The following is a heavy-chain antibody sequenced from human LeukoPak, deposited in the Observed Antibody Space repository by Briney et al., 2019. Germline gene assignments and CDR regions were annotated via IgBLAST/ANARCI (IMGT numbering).Heavy chain of an antibody. CDR3: AKDKNYDFWGGYYEGSYGLDV. Sequence: GGSLRLSCRTPGFTIRSYAMNWVRQAPGKGLEWVSGLSGIGDRTYYADSVKGRFTISRGNAKNTVYLQMNSLRAGDTAIYFCAKDKNYDFWGGYYEGSYGLDVWGQGTTVIVSS. V-gene: IGHV3-23*01. CDR1: GFTIRSYA. J-gene: IGHJ6*02. CDR2: LSGIGDRT. D-gene: IGHD3-3*01.